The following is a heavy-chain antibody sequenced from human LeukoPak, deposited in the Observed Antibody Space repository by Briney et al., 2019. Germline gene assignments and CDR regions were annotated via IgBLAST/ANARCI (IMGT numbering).Heavy chain of an antibody. V-gene: IGHV4-4*07. J-gene: IGHJ4*02. CDR2: IYTSGRT. D-gene: IGHD1-7*01. CDR1: GDSISSNY. Sequence: SETLSLTCTVSGDSISSNYWSWIRQPAGKGLEWIGRIYTSGRTDYNPSLKSRVTMSVDTSKNQVSLKLSSVTAADTALYYCARDQALNWNYYVFDYWGQGALVTVSS. CDR3: ARDQALNWNYYVFDY.